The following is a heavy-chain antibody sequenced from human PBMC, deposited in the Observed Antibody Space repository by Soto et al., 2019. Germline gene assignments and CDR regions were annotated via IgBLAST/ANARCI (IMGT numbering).Heavy chain of an antibody. CDR1: GGYSRSGVCY. CDR3: ARVPRITGTTAPFDY. J-gene: IGHJ4*02. Sequence: SVTYTVSGGYSRSGVCYLSGIRKHPGKGLEWIGYIYYSGSTYYNPSLKSRVTISVDTSKNQFSLKLSSVTAADTAVYYCARVPRITGTTAPFDYWGQGPLVTVSS. CDR2: IYYSGST. V-gene: IGHV4-31*03. D-gene: IGHD1-20*01.